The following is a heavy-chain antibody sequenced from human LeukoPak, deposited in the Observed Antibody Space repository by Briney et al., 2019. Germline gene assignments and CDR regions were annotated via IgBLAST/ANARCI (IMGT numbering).Heavy chain of an antibody. CDR2: IRYEGSKK. Sequence: GGSLRLSCAASGFTFNSYGMHWVRQAPGKGLEGVAFIRYEGSKKDYADSVKGRFTISRDNSKNTLYLQMNSVRAEDKAVYYCAKDQGGAFIVVVPAAPSTTGPFDYWGQGTLVTVSS. CDR1: GFTFNSYG. CDR3: AKDQGGAFIVVVPAAPSTTGPFDY. V-gene: IGHV3-30*02. D-gene: IGHD2-2*01. J-gene: IGHJ4*02.